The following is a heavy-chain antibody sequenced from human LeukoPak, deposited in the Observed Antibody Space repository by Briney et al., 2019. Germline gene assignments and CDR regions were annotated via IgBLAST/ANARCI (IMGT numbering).Heavy chain of an antibody. Sequence: SETLSLTCTVTGGSISSSSYYWGWIRQPPGKGLEWIGSIYYSGTTYYNPSLESRVTISEDTSKNQFSLMLRSVTAADTAVYFCARQASDYFYYYMDVWGKGPRSPSP. CDR3: ARQASDYFYYYMDV. CDR2: IYYSGTT. J-gene: IGHJ6*03. CDR1: GGSISSSSYY. V-gene: IGHV4-39*01.